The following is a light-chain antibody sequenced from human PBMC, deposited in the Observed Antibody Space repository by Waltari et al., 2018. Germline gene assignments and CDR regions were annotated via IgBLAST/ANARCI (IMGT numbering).Light chain of an antibody. CDR3: QQYNNWPPNT. V-gene: IGKV3-15*01. J-gene: IGKJ2*01. CDR2: GAS. Sequence: EIVMTQSPATLSVSTGERATLPCRASQSVSSNLAWYQQKPGQAPRLLIYGASTRATGIPARFSGSGSGTEFTLTISSLQSEDFAVYYGQQYNNWPPNTFGQGTKLEIK. CDR1: QSVSSN.